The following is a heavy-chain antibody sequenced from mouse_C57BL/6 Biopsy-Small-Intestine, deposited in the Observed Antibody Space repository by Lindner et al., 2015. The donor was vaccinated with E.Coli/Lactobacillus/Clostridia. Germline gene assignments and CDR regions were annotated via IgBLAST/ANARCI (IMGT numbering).Heavy chain of an antibody. V-gene: IGHV1-74*01. CDR3: ATSDSVVVIADAFDI. Sequence: SVKVSCKASGGTFNTYTMNWVRQAPGQGPEWLGRILPMVYTPNYAQKFQGRVTFTADESTSTAYMELSRLRFEDTAIYYCATSDSVVVIADAFDIWGQGTMVTVS. J-gene: IGHJ3*01. D-gene: IGHD1-1*02. CDR1: GGTFNTYT. CDR2: ILPMVYTP.